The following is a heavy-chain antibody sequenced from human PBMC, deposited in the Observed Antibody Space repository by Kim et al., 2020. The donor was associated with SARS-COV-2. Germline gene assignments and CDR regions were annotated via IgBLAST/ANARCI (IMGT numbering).Heavy chain of an antibody. D-gene: IGHD1-7*01. CDR3: ARGRPVWNYVFDY. V-gene: IGHV1-69*13. Sequence: SVKVSCETSGGTFSMYAISWVRQAPGQGLEWVGGIIPNIGTPNYAQKFQGRVIITADESTNTVYMELSSLRSEDTAIYFCARGRPVWNYVFDYWGHGTLVTVSS. CDR2: IIPNIGTP. J-gene: IGHJ4*01. CDR1: GGTFSMYA.